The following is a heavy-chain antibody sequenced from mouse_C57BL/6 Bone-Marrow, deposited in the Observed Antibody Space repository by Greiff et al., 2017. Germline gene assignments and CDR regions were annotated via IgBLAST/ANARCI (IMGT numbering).Heavy chain of an antibody. J-gene: IGHJ4*01. CDR3: ASAFYDWDY. D-gene: IGHD2-3*01. Sequence: EVKLQESGGGLVKPGGSLKLSCAASGFTFSSYAMPWVRQTPEKRLEWVATISDGGSYTYYPDNVKGRFTISRDNAKNNLFLQMTHLKSEDTAMYYCASAFYDWDYWGQGTTVTVSS. CDR1: GFTFSSYA. V-gene: IGHV5-4*03. CDR2: ISDGGSYT.